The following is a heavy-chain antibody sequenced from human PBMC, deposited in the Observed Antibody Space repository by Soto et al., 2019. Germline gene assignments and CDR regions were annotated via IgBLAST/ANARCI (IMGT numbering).Heavy chain of an antibody. CDR2: IYQTVRT. D-gene: IGHD3-3*01. CDR3: AREMTIFGVSPGGWVEV. CDR1: GVSISTSAYS. J-gene: IGHJ6*02. Sequence: QLQLQESGSGLVQPSQTLSLTCTSSGVSISTSAYSWSWIRQPPRGGLEWIGSIYQTVRTYVIPSLKGRVTMSLDKSKNQFALNLTSVTAADTALYYCAREMTIFGVSPGGWVEVCGQGTTVTFSS. V-gene: IGHV4-30-2*01.